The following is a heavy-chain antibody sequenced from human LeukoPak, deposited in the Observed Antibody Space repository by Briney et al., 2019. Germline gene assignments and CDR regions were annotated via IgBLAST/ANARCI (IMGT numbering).Heavy chain of an antibody. V-gene: IGHV1-46*01. CDR1: GYTFTSYY. J-gene: IGHJ4*02. D-gene: IGHD6-19*01. CDR3: ARDLFVDSSGWYGDY. CDR2: INPSGGST. Sequence: ASVKVSCKASGYTFTSYYMHWVRQAPGQGLEWMGIINPSGGSTSYAQKFQGRVTMTRDTSTSTVYMELSSLRSEDTAVYYCARDLFVDSSGWYGDYWGQGTLVTVSS.